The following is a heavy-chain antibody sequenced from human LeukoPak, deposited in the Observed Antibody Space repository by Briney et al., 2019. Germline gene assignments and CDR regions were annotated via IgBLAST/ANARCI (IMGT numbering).Heavy chain of an antibody. CDR2: MNPNSGNT. D-gene: IGHD6-19*01. V-gene: IGHV1-8*01. J-gene: IGHJ4*02. Sequence: ASVKVSCKASGYTFTSYDINWVRQATGQGLEWMGWMNPNSGNTGYAQKFQGRVTMTRNTSISTAYMELSSLRSEDTAVYYCARGRAVWYSSGWYYYYDYWGQGTLVTVSS. CDR1: GYTFTSYD. CDR3: ARGRAVWYSSGWYYYYDY.